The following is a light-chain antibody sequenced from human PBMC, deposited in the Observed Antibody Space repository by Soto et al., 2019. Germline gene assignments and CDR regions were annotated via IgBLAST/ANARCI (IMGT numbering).Light chain of an antibody. Sequence: DIQMTQSPSYLSASVGDRVTIPCRASESISRNLNWYQQKAGKAPKILIYAASTLQSGVPSRFSGSGSWTDFTLTISSLQPEDFATYYCPQSYTMPFTFGPGTKVDI. CDR2: AAS. V-gene: IGKV1-39*01. CDR1: ESISRN. J-gene: IGKJ3*01. CDR3: PQSYTMPFT.